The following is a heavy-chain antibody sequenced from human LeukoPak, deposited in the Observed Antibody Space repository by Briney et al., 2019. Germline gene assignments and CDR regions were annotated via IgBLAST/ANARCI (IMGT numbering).Heavy chain of an antibody. CDR2: IYTSGST. D-gene: IGHD3-16*01. Sequence: SETLSLTCTVAGGSISSYYWSWIRQPAGKGLEWIGGIYTSGSTNYNPSLKSRVTMSVDTSKNQFSLKLSSVTAADTAVYYCASTSWGPPISDAFDIWGQGTMVTVSS. CDR3: ASTSWGPPISDAFDI. V-gene: IGHV4-4*07. J-gene: IGHJ3*02. CDR1: GGSISSYY.